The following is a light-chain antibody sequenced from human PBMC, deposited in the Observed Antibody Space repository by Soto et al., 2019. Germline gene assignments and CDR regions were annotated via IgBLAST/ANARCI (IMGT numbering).Light chain of an antibody. CDR3: CSYAGGPEV. CDR1: SSNIGSNY. Sequence: QPVLTQPPSASGTPGQRVTISCSGSSSNIGSNYVYWYQQLPGTAPKLLIYSNNQRPSGVPDRFSGSKSGTSASLAISGLRSEDEADYYCCSYAGGPEVFGSGTKLTVL. CDR2: SNN. J-gene: IGLJ1*01. V-gene: IGLV1-47*02.